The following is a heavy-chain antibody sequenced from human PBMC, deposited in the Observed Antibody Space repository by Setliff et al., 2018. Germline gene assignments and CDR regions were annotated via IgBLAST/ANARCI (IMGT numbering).Heavy chain of an antibody. J-gene: IGHJ5*02. D-gene: IGHD5-18*01. CDR3: ARLGRGYSYGSWFDP. CDR1: GYSFSNFW. CDR2: IYPGDSHT. Sequence: GESLKISCTGSGYSFSNFWIGWVRQMPGKGLEWMGIIYPGDSHTRYSPSCQGQVTIPADKSISTAYLQWSRLKASDTAMYYCARLGRGYSYGSWFDPWGQGTLVTVSS. V-gene: IGHV5-51*01.